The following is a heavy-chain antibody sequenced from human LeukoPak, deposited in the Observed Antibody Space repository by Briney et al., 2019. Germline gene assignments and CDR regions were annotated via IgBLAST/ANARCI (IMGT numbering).Heavy chain of an antibody. CDR3: ARGSDYSSGAGDY. Sequence: ASVKVSCKASGYTFNGYYMHWVRQAPGQGLEWMGWINPNGGDTNFAQKFQGRVTMTRDTSISTAYMELSRLRSDDTAVFYCARGSDYSSGAGDYWGQGTLVTVSS. D-gene: IGHD4-11*01. V-gene: IGHV1-2*02. CDR1: GYTFNGYY. CDR2: INPNGGDT. J-gene: IGHJ4*02.